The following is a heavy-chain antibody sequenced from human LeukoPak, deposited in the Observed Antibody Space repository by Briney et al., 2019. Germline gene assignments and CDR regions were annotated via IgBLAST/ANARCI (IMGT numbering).Heavy chain of an antibody. CDR3: ARGYTPWYFDY. D-gene: IGHD5-24*01. CDR1: GFTFRTYW. Sequence: GGSLRLSCAASGFTFRTYWMSWVRQAPGKGLEWVANIKQDGSEKYYVDSVKGRFTISRDNAKNSLDLQMNSLRAEDTAVYYCARGYTPWYFDYWGQGTLVTVSS. V-gene: IGHV3-7*01. CDR2: IKQDGSEK. J-gene: IGHJ4*02.